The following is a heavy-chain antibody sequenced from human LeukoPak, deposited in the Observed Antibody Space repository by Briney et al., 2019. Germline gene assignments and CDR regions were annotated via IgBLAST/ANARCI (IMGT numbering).Heavy chain of an antibody. J-gene: IGHJ3*02. CDR3: ARAATVTTFSDAFDI. CDR2: INHSGST. V-gene: IGHV4-34*01. CDR1: GGSFSGYY. Sequence: PSETLSLTCAVYGGSFSGYYWSWIRQPPGKGLEWIGEINHSGSTNYNPSLKSRVTISVDTSKNQFSLKLSSVTAADTAVYYCARAATVTTFSDAFDIWGQGTMVTVSS. D-gene: IGHD4-17*01.